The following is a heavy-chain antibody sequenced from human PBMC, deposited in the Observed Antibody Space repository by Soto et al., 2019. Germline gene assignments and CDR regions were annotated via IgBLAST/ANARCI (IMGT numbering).Heavy chain of an antibody. CDR3: GRAHLFEFCIGGSCTYYYYYYYMDV. CDR1: GYTFTSYD. D-gene: IGHD2-15*01. J-gene: IGHJ6*03. CDR2: MNPNSGNT. Sequence: GPPVKVSCKASGYTFTSYDINWVRQATGQGLEWMGWMNPNSGNTGYAQKLQGKDNMTRNTSISTAYKELSSLRTEDTAVYYCGRAHLFEFCIGGSCTYYYYYYYMDVWGKGTTVTVSS. V-gene: IGHV1-8*01.